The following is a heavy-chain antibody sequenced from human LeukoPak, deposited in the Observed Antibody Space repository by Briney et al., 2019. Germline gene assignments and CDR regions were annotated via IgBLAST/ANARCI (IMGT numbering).Heavy chain of an antibody. Sequence: GGSLRLSCAASGFTFSSYWLSWVRQAPGKGLEWVANIKQDGSEKYSVGSVKGRFTISRDNAKNSLYLQMNSLRTEDTAVYYCARDVRGSVTSYFYYYMDVWGKGTTVTVSS. V-gene: IGHV3-7*01. D-gene: IGHD5-18*01. CDR3: ARDVRGSVTSYFYYYMDV. CDR2: IKQDGSEK. CDR1: GFTFSSYW. J-gene: IGHJ6*03.